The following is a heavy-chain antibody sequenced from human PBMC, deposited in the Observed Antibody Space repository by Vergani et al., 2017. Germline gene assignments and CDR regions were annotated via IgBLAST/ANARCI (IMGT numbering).Heavy chain of an antibody. CDR2: IFHTGLP. CDR1: GYSISRGYF. Sequence: QVQLQESGPGLVKPSETLSLTCSVSGYSISRGYFWGWVRQPPGKGLEWIGNIFHTGLPYRNPSLRSRVAISVDTSRNQFSLKLRSVTAGDTAADFCARGGLPDAFDIWGQGTLVTVSS. D-gene: IGHD3-10*01. CDR3: ARGGLPDAFDI. J-gene: IGHJ3*02. V-gene: IGHV4-38-2*02.